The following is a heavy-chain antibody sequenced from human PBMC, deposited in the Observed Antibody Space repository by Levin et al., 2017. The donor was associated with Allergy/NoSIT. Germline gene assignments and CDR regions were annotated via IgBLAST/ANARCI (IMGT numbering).Heavy chain of an antibody. J-gene: IGHJ5*01. Sequence: LRLSCTVSGASISSGHYYWSWIRQPPGKGLEWIGHSYYSGTAYYNPSLTSRLTISVDTSQNQFSLKLSSVTAADTAVYYCARVRNAGGRGWFDSWGQGTLVTVSS. CDR3: ARVRNAGGRGWFDS. D-gene: IGHD2-8*02. V-gene: IGHV4-31*03. CDR1: GASISSGHYY. CDR2: SYYSGTA.